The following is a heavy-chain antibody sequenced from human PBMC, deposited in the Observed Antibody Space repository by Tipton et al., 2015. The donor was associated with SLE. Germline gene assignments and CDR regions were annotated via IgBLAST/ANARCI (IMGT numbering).Heavy chain of an antibody. Sequence: TLSLTCTVSGGSSSSHDWSWIRQLPGKGLEWIGYIYYSGGTNYNPSLKSRVTISVDTSKNQFSLKLSSVTAADTAVYYCARAAGSDYYGMDVWGQGTTVTVSS. CDR1: GGSSSSHD. V-gene: IGHV4-59*11. CDR2: IYYSGGT. CDR3: ARAAGSDYYGMDV. D-gene: IGHD6-19*01. J-gene: IGHJ6*02.